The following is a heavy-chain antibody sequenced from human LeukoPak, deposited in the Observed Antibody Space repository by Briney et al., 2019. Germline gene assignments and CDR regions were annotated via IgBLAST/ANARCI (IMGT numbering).Heavy chain of an antibody. CDR2: INPSGGST. V-gene: IGHV1-46*01. Sequence: ASVKVSCKASGYTFTGYYMHWVRQAPGQGLEWMGWINPSGGSTSYAQKFQGRVTMTRDTSTSTVYMELSSLRSEDTAVYYCARGHCSSTSCYTVFDYWGQGTLVTVSS. D-gene: IGHD2-2*02. J-gene: IGHJ4*02. CDR3: ARGHCSSTSCYTVFDY. CDR1: GYTFTGYY.